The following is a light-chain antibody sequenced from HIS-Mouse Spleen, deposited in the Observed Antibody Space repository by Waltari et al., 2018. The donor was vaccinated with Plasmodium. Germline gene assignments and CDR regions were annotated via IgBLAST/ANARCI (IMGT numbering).Light chain of an antibody. Sequence: SYELTQPPSVSVSPGQTARITCSGDALPKKYPYWYQQKSGQAPLLGIYEDSKRPSGIPERFSGSSSGTMATLTISGAQVEDEADYYCYSTDSSGNHRVFGGGTKLTVL. J-gene: IGLJ3*02. CDR1: ALPKKY. CDR2: EDS. V-gene: IGLV3-10*01. CDR3: YSTDSSGNHRV.